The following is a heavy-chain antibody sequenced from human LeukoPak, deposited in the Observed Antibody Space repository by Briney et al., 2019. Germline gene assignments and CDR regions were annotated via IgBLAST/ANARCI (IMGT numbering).Heavy chain of an antibody. CDR3: ARGLRLGELSFDY. Sequence: VRQAPGQXLEWMGGIIPIFGTANYAQKFQGRVTITADESTSTAYMELSSLRSEDTAVYYCARGLRLGELSFDYWGQGTLVTVSS. J-gene: IGHJ4*02. V-gene: IGHV1-69*01. CDR2: IIPIFGTA. D-gene: IGHD3-16*02.